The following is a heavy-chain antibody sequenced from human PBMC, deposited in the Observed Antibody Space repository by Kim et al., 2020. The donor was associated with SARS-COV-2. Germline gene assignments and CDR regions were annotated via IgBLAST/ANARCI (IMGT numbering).Heavy chain of an antibody. J-gene: IGHJ4*02. V-gene: IGHV1-2*02. CDR3: ARESELSGTKNFDY. Sequence: ASVKVSCKASGYTFTRNFIHWVRQAPGQGLEWMGWINSDNGGTNYAQTFQGRVTMTRDTSISAAYMELSRLTSDDTAMYYCARESELSGTKNFDYWGQGALVTVSS. CDR2: INSDNGGT. D-gene: IGHD1-7*01. CDR1: GYTFTRNF.